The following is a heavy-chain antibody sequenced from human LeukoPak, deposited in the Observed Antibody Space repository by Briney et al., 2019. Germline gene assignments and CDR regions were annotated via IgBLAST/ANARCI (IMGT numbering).Heavy chain of an antibody. CDR3: ARVLPRSRPFDY. Sequence: ASVKVSCKASGYTFTRYYMHWVPQSPGQRLEWMGWMNPNSGGTNYAQKFQGRVTMTRDTSISTAYMELSRLRSDDTAVYYCARVLPRSRPFDYWGQGTLVTVSS. CDR2: MNPNSGGT. J-gene: IGHJ4*02. V-gene: IGHV1-2*02. D-gene: IGHD6-13*01. CDR1: GYTFTRYY.